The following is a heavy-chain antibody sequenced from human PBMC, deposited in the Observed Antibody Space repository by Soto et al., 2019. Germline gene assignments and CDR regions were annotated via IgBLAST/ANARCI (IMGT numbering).Heavy chain of an antibody. CDR1: GYTFASYG. CDR2: ISAYNGNT. V-gene: IGHV1-18*01. D-gene: IGHD3-16*02. CDR3: ARYGGDWYYDYVWGSYRNGLTDY. Sequence: ASVKVSCKASGYTFASYGISWVRQAPGQGLEWMGWISAYNGNTNYAQKLQGRVTMTTDTSTSTAYMELRSLRSDDTAVYYCARYGGDWYYDYVWGSYRNGLTDYWGQGTLVTVSS. J-gene: IGHJ4*02.